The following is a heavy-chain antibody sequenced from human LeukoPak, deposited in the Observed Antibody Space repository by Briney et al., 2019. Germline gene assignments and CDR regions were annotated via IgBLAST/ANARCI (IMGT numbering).Heavy chain of an antibody. CDR3: APICSSGTCFQTRFDY. Sequence: GGSLRLSCAASGFTFSSYSMNWVRQAPGKGLEWVSSISSSGGSIYYADSVKGRFTVSRDNAKNALYLQMNSLGAEDTAMYYCAPICSSGTCFQTRFDYWGQGTLVTVSS. CDR1: GFTFSSYS. CDR2: ISSSGGSI. D-gene: IGHD2-15*01. J-gene: IGHJ4*02. V-gene: IGHV3-21*01.